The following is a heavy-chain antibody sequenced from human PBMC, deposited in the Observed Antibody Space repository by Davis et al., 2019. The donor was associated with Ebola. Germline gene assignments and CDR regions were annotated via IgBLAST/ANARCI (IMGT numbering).Heavy chain of an antibody. Sequence: AASVKVSCKASGYTFTGYYMHWVRQAPGQGLEWMGRINPNSGGTNYAQKFQGRVTMTRDTSITTAYMELSRLRSDDTAVYYCAKDRDNPPGGMDVWGKGTTVTVSS. V-gene: IGHV1-2*06. J-gene: IGHJ6*04. CDR3: AKDRDNPPGGMDV. D-gene: IGHD5-24*01. CDR2: INPNSGGT. CDR1: GYTFTGYY.